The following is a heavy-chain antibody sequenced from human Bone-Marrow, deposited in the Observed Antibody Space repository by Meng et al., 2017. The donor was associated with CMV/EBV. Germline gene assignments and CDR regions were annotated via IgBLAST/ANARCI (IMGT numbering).Heavy chain of an antibody. D-gene: IGHD1-26*01. CDR2: IYYSGST. J-gene: IGHJ3*01. V-gene: IGHV4-59*01. CDR1: GGSISSYY. Sequence: GSLRLSCTVSGGSISSYYWNWIRQPPGKGLEWIGYIYYSGSTNYSPSLKSRVTISVDTSKNQFSLKLSSVTAADTAVYYCASASGSRFWGQGTMVAVSS. CDR3: ASASGSRF.